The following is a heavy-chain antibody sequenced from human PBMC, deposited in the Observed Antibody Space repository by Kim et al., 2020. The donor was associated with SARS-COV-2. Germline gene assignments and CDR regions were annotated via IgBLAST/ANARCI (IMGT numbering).Heavy chain of an antibody. J-gene: IGHJ5*02. CDR1: GGSISSYY. Sequence: SETLSLTCTVSGGSISSYYWSWIRQPPGKGLEWIGYIYYSGSTNYNPSLKSRVTISVDTSKNQFSLKLSSVTAADTAMYYCARDVHYYDSSGYYYGWFDPWGQGTLVTVSS. CDR3: ARDVHYYDSSGYYYGWFDP. V-gene: IGHV4-59*13. CDR2: IYYSGST. D-gene: IGHD3-22*01.